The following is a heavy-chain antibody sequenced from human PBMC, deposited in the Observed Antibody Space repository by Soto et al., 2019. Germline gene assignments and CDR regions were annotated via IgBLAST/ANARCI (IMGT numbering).Heavy chain of an antibody. J-gene: IGHJ4*02. CDR2: IHYSGST. CDR3: ARHEGNGNVWPLDY. V-gene: IGHV4-39*01. Sequence: PSETLSLTCTVSGDSIGTTHSYWAWIRQSPGKGLEWIGNIHYSGSTYYMPSRRSRVTLSVDTSKNQFSLRLTSVTAEDTAVYYCARHEGNGNVWPLDYWGQGILVTV. CDR1: GDSIGTTHSY. D-gene: IGHD2-8*01.